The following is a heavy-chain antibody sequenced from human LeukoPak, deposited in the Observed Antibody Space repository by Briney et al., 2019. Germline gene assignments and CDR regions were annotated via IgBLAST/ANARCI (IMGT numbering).Heavy chain of an antibody. CDR2: INHSGST. J-gene: IGHJ4*02. Sequence: SETLSLTCAVYGGSFSGYYWSWIRQPPGKGPEWIGEINHSGSTNYNPSLKSRVTISVDTSKNQFSLKLSSVTAADTAVYYCARKGYCSSTSCYPLLYYFDYWGQGTLVTVSS. V-gene: IGHV4-34*01. D-gene: IGHD2-2*01. CDR1: GGSFSGYY. CDR3: ARKGYCSSTSCYPLLYYFDY.